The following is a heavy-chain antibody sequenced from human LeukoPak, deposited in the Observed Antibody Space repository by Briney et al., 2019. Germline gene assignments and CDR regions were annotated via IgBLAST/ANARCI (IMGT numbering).Heavy chain of an antibody. CDR3: ASQDGHFDY. D-gene: IGHD2-15*01. CDR2: IYHSGST. Sequence: SETLSLTCAVSGGSISSGGYSWSWIRQPPGKGLEWIGYIYHSGSTYYNPSLKSRVTISVDRSKNQFSLKLSSVTAADTAVYYCASQDGHFDYWGQETLVTVSS. J-gene: IGHJ4*02. CDR1: GGSISSGGYS. V-gene: IGHV4-30-2*01.